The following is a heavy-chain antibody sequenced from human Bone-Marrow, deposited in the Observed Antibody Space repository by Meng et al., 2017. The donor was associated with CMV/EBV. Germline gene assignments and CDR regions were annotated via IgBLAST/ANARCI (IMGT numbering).Heavy chain of an antibody. J-gene: IGHJ3*02. V-gene: IGHV3-21*04. CDR3: ARWGRDVVVPAVPVGAFDI. D-gene: IGHD2-2*01. CDR2: ISSSSSYI. CDR1: GFTFSSYS. Sequence: GGSLRLSCAASGFTFSSYSMNWVRQAPGKGLEWVSSISSSSSYIYYADSVKGRFTISRDNAKNTLYLQMNSLRAEDTAVYYCARWGRDVVVPAVPVGAFDIWGQGTMVTVSS.